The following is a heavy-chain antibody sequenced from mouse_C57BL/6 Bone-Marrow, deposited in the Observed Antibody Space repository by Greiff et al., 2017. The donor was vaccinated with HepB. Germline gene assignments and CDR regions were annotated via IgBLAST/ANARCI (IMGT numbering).Heavy chain of an antibody. CDR2: ILPGSGST. V-gene: IGHV1-9*01. CDR1: GYTFTGYW. CDR3: ARGIYYYGSSYVYFDY. D-gene: IGHD1-1*01. J-gene: IGHJ2*01. Sequence: VQLQQSGAELMKPGASVKLSCKATGYTFTGYWIEWVKQRPGHGLEWIGEILPGSGSTNYNEKFKGKATFTADTSSNTAYMQLSSLTTEDSAIYYCARGIYYYGSSYVYFDYWGQGTTLTVSS.